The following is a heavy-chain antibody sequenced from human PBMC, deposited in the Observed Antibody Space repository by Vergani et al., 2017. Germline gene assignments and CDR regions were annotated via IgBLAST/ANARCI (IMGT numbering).Heavy chain of an antibody. J-gene: IGHJ5*02. D-gene: IGHD2-2*01. CDR2: IYTSGST. CDR3: ARDVGYCSSTSCYFWFDP. Sequence: QVQLQESGPGLVKPSQTLSLTCTVSGGSISSGSYYWSWIRQPAGKGLEWIGRIYTSGSTNYNPSLKSRVTISVDTSKNQFSLKLSVVTAADTAVYYCARDVGYCSSTSCYFWFDPWGQGTLVTVSS. CDR1: GGSISSGSYY. V-gene: IGHV4-61*02.